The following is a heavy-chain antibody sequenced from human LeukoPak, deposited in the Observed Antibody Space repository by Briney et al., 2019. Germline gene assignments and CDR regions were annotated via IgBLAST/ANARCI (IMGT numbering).Heavy chain of an antibody. D-gene: IGHD3-10*01. J-gene: IGHJ5*02. CDR2: ISYDGSNK. V-gene: IGHV3-30-3*01. CDR3: ARVSPSMVRGGIVIGSFDP. CDR1: GFTFSSYA. Sequence: GRSLRLSCAASGFTFSSYAMHWVRQAPGKGLEWVAVISYDGSNKYYADSVKGRFTISRDNSKNTLYLQMNSLRAEDTAVYYCARVSPSMVRGGIVIGSFDPWGQGALVTVSS.